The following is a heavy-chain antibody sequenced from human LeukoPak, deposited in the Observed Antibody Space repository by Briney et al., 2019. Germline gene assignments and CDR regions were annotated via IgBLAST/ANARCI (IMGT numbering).Heavy chain of an antibody. V-gene: IGHV1-69*05. CDR2: IIPIFGTA. J-gene: IGHJ6*03. CDR3: ARGRGEKELVDYYYYYLDV. D-gene: IGHD6-13*01. Sequence: ASVKVSCKASGGTFSSYAISWVRQAPGQGLEWMGGIIPIFGTAYYAQTFQGRVTITTDEATSTAYMELSSLRSEDTAVYYCARGRGEKELVDYYYYYLDVWGKGTTVTVSS. CDR1: GGTFSSYA.